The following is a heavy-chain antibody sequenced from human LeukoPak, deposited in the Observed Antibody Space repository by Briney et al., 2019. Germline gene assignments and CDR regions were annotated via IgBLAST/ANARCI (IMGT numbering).Heavy chain of an antibody. V-gene: IGHV3-33*01. CDR1: GFTFSSYG. CDR2: IWYDGSNK. CDR3: ARIGYSSSSLDF. D-gene: IGHD6-6*01. Sequence: GGSLRLSCAASGFTFSSYGMHWVRQAPGKGLEWVAVIWYDGSNKYYADSVKGRFTISRDNSKNTLYLQMNSLRAEDTAVYKCARIGYSSSSLDFWGRGTLVTVSS. J-gene: IGHJ4*02.